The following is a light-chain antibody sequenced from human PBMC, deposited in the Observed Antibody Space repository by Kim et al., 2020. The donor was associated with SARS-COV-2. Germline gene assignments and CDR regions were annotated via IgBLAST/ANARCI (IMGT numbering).Light chain of an antibody. J-gene: IGKJ5*01. Sequence: DIQMTQSPSSLSASVGDRVTITCLSSQDIRNDLGWYQQNPGGAPKRLIYGASSLQSGVPSRFSGSGSGTEFTLTISSLQPEDFATYFCLQHNTYPITFGQGTRLEIK. V-gene: IGKV1-17*01. CDR3: LQHNTYPIT. CDR1: QDIRND. CDR2: GAS.